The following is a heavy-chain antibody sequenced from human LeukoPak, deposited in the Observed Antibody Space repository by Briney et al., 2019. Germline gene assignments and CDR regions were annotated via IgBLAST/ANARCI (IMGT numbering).Heavy chain of an antibody. CDR3: ARTSKVTSVMDI. CDR2: INTAGNT. D-gene: IGHD3-16*01. Sequence: GGSLRLSCAASGFTFSDYDLHWVRQVTGQGLEWVSAINTAGNTFYPGSLRGRFTISRENAKNSLYLQMNNVRAGDTARYYCARTSKVTSVMDIWGQGTMVTVSS. CDR1: GFTFSDYD. J-gene: IGHJ3*02. V-gene: IGHV3-13*04.